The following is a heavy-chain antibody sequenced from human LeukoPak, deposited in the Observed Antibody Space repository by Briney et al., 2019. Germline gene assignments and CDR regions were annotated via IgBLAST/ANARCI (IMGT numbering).Heavy chain of an antibody. CDR1: GGSISSGGYY. J-gene: IGHJ4*02. CDR3: ARDPHDFWRSGWDY. Sequence: SETLSLTCTVSGGSISSGGYYWSWIRQPPGKGLEWIGEINHSGSTNYNPSLKSRVTISVDTSKNQFSLKLSSVTAADTAVYYCARDPHDFWRSGWDYWGQGTLVTVSS. V-gene: IGHV4-39*07. D-gene: IGHD3-3*01. CDR2: INHSGST.